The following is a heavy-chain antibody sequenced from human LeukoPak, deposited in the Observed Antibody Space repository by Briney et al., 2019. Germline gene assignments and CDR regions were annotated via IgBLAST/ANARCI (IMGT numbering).Heavy chain of an antibody. CDR1: GGSISDYF. CDR2: IYDSGYT. D-gene: IGHD2-2*01. J-gene: IGHJ2*01. CDR3: ARSGAFCSGDICYAVHLDL. V-gene: IGHV4-4*09. Sequence: SETLSLTCTVSGGSISDYFWSWIRQSPGKGLEWIGYIYDSGYTNYNPSLDSRVAISVDASKKHFSLRLSSVTAADTAVYYSARSGAFCSGDICYAVHLDLWGRGTLVTVSS.